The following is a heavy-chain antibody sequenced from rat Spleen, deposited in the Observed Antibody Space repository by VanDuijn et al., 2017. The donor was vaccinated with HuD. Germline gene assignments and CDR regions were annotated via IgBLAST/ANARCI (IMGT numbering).Heavy chain of an antibody. CDR1: GFTFSDYG. Sequence: EVQLVESGGGLVQPGKSRKLSCAASGFTFSDYGMAWVRQAPTKGLEWVAPISYGDSSGHSSTYYRDSVKARFTISRDNAKSTLYLQMNSLKSEDTDTYSCARQRGPSWFAYWGEGSLVTASS. V-gene: IGHV5-29*01. CDR2: ISYGDSSGHSST. J-gene: IGHJ3*01. CDR3: ARQRGPSWFAY. D-gene: IGHD3-1*01.